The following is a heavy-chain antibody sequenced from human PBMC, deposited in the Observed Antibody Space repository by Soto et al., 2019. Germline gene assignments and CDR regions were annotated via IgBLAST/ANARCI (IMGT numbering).Heavy chain of an antibody. V-gene: IGHV4-59*04. CDR1: GGSISSYY. D-gene: IGHD3-10*01. J-gene: IGHJ4*02. Sequence: SETLSLTCTVSGGSISSYYWGWIRQPPGKGLQWIGNVYSTGSTFSHPSLTSRVFISVDTSKNKFSLRLTSATAADTAVYYCARSHYTYGLLIDYWGPGIMVTVSS. CDR2: VYSTGST. CDR3: ARSHYTYGLLIDY.